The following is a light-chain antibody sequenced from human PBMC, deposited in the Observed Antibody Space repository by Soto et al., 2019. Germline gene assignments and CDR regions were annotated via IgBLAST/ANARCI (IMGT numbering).Light chain of an antibody. CDR2: KVS. J-gene: IGKJ1*01. CDR1: QSLVHSDGNTY. CDR3: MQGTHWPLT. V-gene: IGKV2-30*02. Sequence: DVVMTQSPLSLPVTLGQPASISCRSSQSLVHSDGNTYLNWFQQRPGQSPRRLIYKVSNRDSGVPDRLSGSGSGTDFTLKISRVEPEDVGVYYCMQGTHWPLTFGQGTKVEIK.